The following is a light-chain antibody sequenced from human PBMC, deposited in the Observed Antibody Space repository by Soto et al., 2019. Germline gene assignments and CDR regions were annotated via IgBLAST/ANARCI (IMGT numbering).Light chain of an antibody. CDR1: SSNIGNKY. CDR3: GTWDSSLSAGV. V-gene: IGLV1-51*02. Sequence: QSVLTQPPSGSAAPGQKVTISCSGRSSNIGNKYVSWYQQLPGTAPKLLMYEDNKRPSGIPDRFSGSKSGTSATLGITGLQTGDEADYYCGTWDSSLSAGVFGGGTKVTVL. J-gene: IGLJ3*02. CDR2: EDN.